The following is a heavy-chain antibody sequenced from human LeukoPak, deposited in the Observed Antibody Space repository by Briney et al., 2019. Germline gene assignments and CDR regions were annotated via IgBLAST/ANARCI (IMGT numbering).Heavy chain of an antibody. CDR1: GYTFTSYA. V-gene: IGHV7-4-1*01. CDR3: ARDLRDYDILTGREYDWFDP. CDR2: INTNTGNP. D-gene: IGHD3-9*01. Sequence: ASVKVSCKASGYTFTSYAMNWVRQAPGQGLEWMGWINTNTGNPTYAQGFTGRFVFSLDTSVSTAYLQICSLKAEDTAVYYCARDLRDYDILTGREYDWFDPWGQGTLSPSPQ. J-gene: IGHJ5*02.